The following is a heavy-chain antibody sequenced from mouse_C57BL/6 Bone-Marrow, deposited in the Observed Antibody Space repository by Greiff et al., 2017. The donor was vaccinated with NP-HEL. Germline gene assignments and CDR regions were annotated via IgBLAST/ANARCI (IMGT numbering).Heavy chain of an antibody. CDR3: ARLSGYYDWYFDV. V-gene: IGHV1-26*01. CDR2: VNPNNGGT. J-gene: IGHJ1*01. D-gene: IGHD2-3*01. CDR1: GYSFTGYY. Sequence: EVQLQQSGPDLVKPGASVKISCKASGYSFTGYYMHWVKQSHGKSLEWIGRVNPNNGGTSCNQKFKDKAILTVDKSSRTAYLELRSLTSEDSAVYYCARLSGYYDWYFDVWGAGTTVTVSS.